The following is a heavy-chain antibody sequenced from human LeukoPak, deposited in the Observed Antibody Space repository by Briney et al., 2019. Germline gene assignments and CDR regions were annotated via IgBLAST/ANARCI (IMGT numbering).Heavy chain of an antibody. CDR1: GYTFTSYG. D-gene: IGHD3-10*01. CDR2: IIPIFGTV. J-gene: IGHJ4*02. CDR3: TRSGNITMVRGVITTPAVIDY. V-gene: IGHV1-69*13. Sequence: SVKVSCKASGYTFTSYGISWVRQAPGQGLEWMGGIIPIFGTVNYAQKFQDRVTIIADEFTNTAYMELSSLRSEDTAVYYCTRSGNITMVRGVITTPAVIDYWGQGTLVTVSS.